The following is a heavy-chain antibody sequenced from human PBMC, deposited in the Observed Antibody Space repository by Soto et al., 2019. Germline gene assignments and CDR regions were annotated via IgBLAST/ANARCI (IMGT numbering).Heavy chain of an antibody. CDR3: ARDPGIPGRFWYFDL. CDR2: VNPKRGDA. V-gene: IGHV1-2*02. CDR1: GYAFRNYY. J-gene: IGHJ2*01. Sequence: QVVLVQSGPEVKRPGASVKVSCRASGYAFRNYYIHWVRQTPGQGLEWLGWVNPKRGDAIYEQKLKGRVFMTSYTSTSTAYLEVNRLTSDDSAVFFCARDPGIPGRFWYFDLWGRGTRVTVSS. D-gene: IGHD3-3*01.